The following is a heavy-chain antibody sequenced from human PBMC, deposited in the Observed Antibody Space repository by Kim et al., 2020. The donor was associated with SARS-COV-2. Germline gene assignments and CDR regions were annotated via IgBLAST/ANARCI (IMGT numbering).Heavy chain of an antibody. V-gene: IGHV3-43*02. CDR3: VRASGWLHRS. Sequence: GGSLRLSCAASGFTFDHSAMHWVRQAPGKGLEWVSLISGNGETKYYADSVKGRFTISIDNSKNSLYLQMNSLRTEDTALYYCVRASGWLHRSWGQGTLVTVSS. D-gene: IGHD6-19*01. J-gene: IGHJ5*02. CDR2: ISGNGETK. CDR1: GFTFDHSA.